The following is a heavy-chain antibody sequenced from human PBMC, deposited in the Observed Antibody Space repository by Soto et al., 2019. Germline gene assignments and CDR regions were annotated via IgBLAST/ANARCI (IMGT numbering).Heavy chain of an antibody. V-gene: IGHV3-23*01. CDR1: GFTFSSYA. D-gene: IGHD3-3*01. CDR3: AKALRFLEWLFTYGDY. J-gene: IGHJ4*02. CDR2: ISGSGGST. Sequence: PGGSLRLSCAASGFTFSSYAMSWVRQAPGKGLEWVSAISGSGGSTYYADSVKGRFTISRDNSKNTLYLQMNSLRAEDTAVYYCAKALRFLEWLFTYGDYWGQGTLVTVSS.